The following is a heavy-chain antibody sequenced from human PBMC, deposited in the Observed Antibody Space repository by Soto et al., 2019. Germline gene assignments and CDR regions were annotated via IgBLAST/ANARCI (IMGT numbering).Heavy chain of an antibody. V-gene: IGHV1-69*01. J-gene: IGHJ6*02. CDR3: ARETEPHGDYYYGMDV. CDR1: GGTFSSYA. CDR2: IIPIFGTA. D-gene: IGHD4-17*01. Sequence: QVQLVQSGAEVKKPGASVKVSCKASGGTFSSYAISWVRQTPGQGLEWMGGIIPIFGTANYAQKFQGRVTITADESTSTAYMELSSLRSEDTAVYYCARETEPHGDYYYGMDVWGQGTTVTVSS.